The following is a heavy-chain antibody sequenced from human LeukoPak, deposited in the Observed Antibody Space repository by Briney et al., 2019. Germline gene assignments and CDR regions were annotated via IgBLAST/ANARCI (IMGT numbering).Heavy chain of an antibody. J-gene: IGHJ4*02. D-gene: IGHD6-19*01. CDR2: INPSDGFT. Sequence: ASVKVSCKASGYTFTSYYIHWVRQAPGQGLEWMGMINPSDGFTSYAQKFQGRVTMTRDTSISTAYMELSRLRSDDTAVYYCAREGLYSSGSSFDYWGQGTLVTVSS. CDR1: GYTFTSYY. CDR3: AREGLYSSGSSFDY. V-gene: IGHV1-46*01.